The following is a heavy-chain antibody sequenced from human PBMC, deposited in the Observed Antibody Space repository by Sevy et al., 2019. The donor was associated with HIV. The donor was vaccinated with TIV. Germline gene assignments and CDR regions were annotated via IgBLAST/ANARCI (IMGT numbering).Heavy chain of an antibody. J-gene: IGHJ5*02. V-gene: IGHV3-15*01. CDR3: TTHPYDYVWGSYRSNWFDP. CDR1: GFTFSNAW. D-gene: IGHD3-16*02. CDR2: IKSKTDGGAT. Sequence: GGFLRLSCAASGFTFSNAWMSWVRQAPGKGLEWVGRIKSKTDGGATDYAEPLKGRFTISRDDSKNTLYLQMNSLKTEDTAVYYCTTHPYDYVWGSYRSNWFDPWGQGTLVTVSS.